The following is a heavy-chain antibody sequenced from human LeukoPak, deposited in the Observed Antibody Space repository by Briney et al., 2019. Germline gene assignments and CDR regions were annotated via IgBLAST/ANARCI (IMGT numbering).Heavy chain of an antibody. J-gene: IGHJ4*02. CDR2: INPNSGGT. V-gene: IGHV1-2*02. Sequence: ASVKVSCKASGYTFTGYYMHWERQAPGQGLEWMGWINPNSGGTNYAQKFQGRVTMTRDTSISTAYMELSRLRSDDTAVYYCAREENPAKVGATMGYWGQGTLVTVSS. CDR1: GYTFTGYY. CDR3: AREENPAKVGATMGY. D-gene: IGHD1-26*01.